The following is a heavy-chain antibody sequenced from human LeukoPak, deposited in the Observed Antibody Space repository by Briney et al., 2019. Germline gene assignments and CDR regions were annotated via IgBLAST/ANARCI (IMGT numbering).Heavy chain of an antibody. J-gene: IGHJ3*02. CDR2: ILTSGDT. Sequence: SETLSLTCTVSGGSISGNAWNWVRQPAGKGLEWIGRILTSGDTVYNPTLESRVTMSLDTSKNQFSLKLNSLTAADTAVYYCARRFNSGNDDVFDIWGQGTMVAVSS. V-gene: IGHV4-4*07. CDR3: ARRFNSGNDDVFDI. D-gene: IGHD1-1*01. CDR1: GGSISGNA.